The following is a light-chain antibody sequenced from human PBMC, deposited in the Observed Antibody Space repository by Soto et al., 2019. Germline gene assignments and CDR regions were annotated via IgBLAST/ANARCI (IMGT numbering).Light chain of an antibody. V-gene: IGLV1-44*01. CDR1: SSNIGSNT. Sequence: QSVLTQPPSASGTPGQRVTISCSGSSSNIGSNTVSWSQQLPGTAPKLLIYSNNQRPSGVPDRFSGSKSGTSASLVISGLQSEDEADYYCEAWDDNLNGLVFGGGTKLTVL. CDR2: SNN. J-gene: IGLJ2*01. CDR3: EAWDDNLNGLV.